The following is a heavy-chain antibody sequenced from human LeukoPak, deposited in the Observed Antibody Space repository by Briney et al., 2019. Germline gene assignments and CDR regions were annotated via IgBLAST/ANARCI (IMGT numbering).Heavy chain of an antibody. J-gene: IGHJ4*02. D-gene: IGHD4-11*01. V-gene: IGHV4-38-2*01. Sequence: PWETLSLSCAVSGYSISSGYYWGWIRQPPGKGLEWIGSIYHSGSTYYNPSLKSRVTISGDTSKNQVSLKLSSVTAADTAVYYCARHDAVTTDFAYWGQGTLFTVSS. CDR2: IYHSGST. CDR3: ARHDAVTTDFAY. CDR1: GYSISSGYY.